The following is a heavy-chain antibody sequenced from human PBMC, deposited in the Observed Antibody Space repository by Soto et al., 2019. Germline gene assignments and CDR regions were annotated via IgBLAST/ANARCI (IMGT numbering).Heavy chain of an antibody. CDR2: ISYDGSNK. D-gene: IGHD5-18*01. CDR1: GFTFSSYG. J-gene: IGHJ4*02. Sequence: QVQLVESGGGVVQPGRSLRLSCAASGFTFSSYGMHWVRQAPGKGLEWVAVISYDGSNKYYADSVKGRFTISRDNSKNTLYLHMNSLRAEDTAVYYCAKAGYSYGYYFDYWGQGTLVTVSS. CDR3: AKAGYSYGYYFDY. V-gene: IGHV3-30*18.